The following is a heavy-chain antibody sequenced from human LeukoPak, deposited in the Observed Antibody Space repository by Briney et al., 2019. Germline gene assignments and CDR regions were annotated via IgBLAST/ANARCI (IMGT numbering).Heavy chain of an antibody. CDR3: ARDYFMGYPRYYMDV. CDR1: GGSISSSSYY. Sequence: SETLSLTCTVSGGSISSSSYYWGWIRQPPGNGLEWIESIYYSGSTYYNPSLKSRVTISVDTSKNQFSLKLSSVTAADTAVYYCARDYFMGYPRYYMDVWGKGTTVTVSS. J-gene: IGHJ6*03. D-gene: IGHD3-16*02. CDR2: IYYSGST. V-gene: IGHV4-39*07.